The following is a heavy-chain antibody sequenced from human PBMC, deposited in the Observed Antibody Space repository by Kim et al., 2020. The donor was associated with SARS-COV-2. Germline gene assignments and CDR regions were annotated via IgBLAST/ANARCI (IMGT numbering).Heavy chain of an antibody. D-gene: IGHD6-13*01. CDR1: GGSISSGGYY. J-gene: IGHJ5*02. CDR2: IYYSGST. CDR3: ASLKLEYTGIAAAGTIYWFDP. V-gene: IGHV4-31*03. Sequence: SETLSLTCTVSGGSISSGGYYWSWIRQHPGKGLEWIGYIYYSGSTYYNPSLKSRVTISVDTSKNQFSLKLSSVTAADTAVYYCASLKLEYTGIAAAGTIYWFDPWGQGTLVTVSS.